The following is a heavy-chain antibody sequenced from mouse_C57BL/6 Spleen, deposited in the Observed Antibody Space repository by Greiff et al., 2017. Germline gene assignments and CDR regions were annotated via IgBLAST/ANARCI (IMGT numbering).Heavy chain of an antibody. V-gene: IGHV1-7*01. CDR3: ARSGYGSSYWYFDD. J-gene: IGHJ1*03. CDR2: INPSSGYT. Sequence: QVQLQQSGAELAKPGASVKLSCKASGYTFTSYWMHWVKQRPGQGLEWIGYINPSSGYTKYNQKFKDKVTLTADKSTSTAYMQLSSLTYEDSSVYDCARSGYGSSYWYFDDWGTGTTVTVSS. D-gene: IGHD1-1*01. CDR1: GYTFTSYW.